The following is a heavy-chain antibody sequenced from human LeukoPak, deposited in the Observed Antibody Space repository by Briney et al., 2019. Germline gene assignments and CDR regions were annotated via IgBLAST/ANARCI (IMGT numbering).Heavy chain of an antibody. V-gene: IGHV3-23*01. CDR3: AKASDYYGSGSSYY. CDR2: ISGSGGST. CDR1: GFTFSSYA. Sequence: GGSLRLSCAASGFTFSSYAMSRVRQAPGKGLEWVSAISGSGGSTYYADSVKGRFTISRDNSKNTLYLQMNSLRAEDTAVYYCAKASDYYGSGSSYYWGQGTLVTVSS. J-gene: IGHJ4*02. D-gene: IGHD3-10*01.